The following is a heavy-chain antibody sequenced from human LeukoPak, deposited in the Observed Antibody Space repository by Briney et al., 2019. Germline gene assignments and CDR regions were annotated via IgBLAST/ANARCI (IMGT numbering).Heavy chain of an antibody. Sequence: SQTLSLTCTVSGDSISSGDYYGSWIRQPAGKGLEWIGRISSSGSTNYNPSLKSRVTISVDTSKNPFSLKLSSVTAADTAVYFCARGPYSYDSSGAFDIWGQGTMVTVSS. D-gene: IGHD3-22*01. J-gene: IGHJ3*02. V-gene: IGHV4-61*02. CDR2: ISSSGST. CDR1: GDSISSGDYY. CDR3: ARGPYSYDSSGAFDI.